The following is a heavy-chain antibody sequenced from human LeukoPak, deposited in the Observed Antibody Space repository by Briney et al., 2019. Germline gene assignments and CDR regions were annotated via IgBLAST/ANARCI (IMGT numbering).Heavy chain of an antibody. J-gene: IGHJ4*02. D-gene: IGHD1-26*01. Sequence: GGSLRLSCAASGFIFSGFGMHWVRQAPGKGLEWVALITFDGGKKDYAESVRGRFTVSRDNSKNTLYLQMNSLRPEDTAAYYCAKELGSGSFYDYWGQGTLVTVSS. CDR3: AKELGSGSFYDY. V-gene: IGHV3-30-3*01. CDR1: GFIFSGFG. CDR2: ITFDGGKK.